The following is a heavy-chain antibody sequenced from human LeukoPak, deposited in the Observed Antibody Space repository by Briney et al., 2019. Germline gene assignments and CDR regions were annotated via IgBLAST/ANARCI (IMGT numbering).Heavy chain of an antibody. D-gene: IGHD1-26*01. Sequence: PSETLSLTCTVSGVSISTSNYYWGWIRQPPGKGLEWIGNIFYSGSTYYSPSLKSRVTISLDTSRNQFSLKLSSVTAADTAVYYCASKWELGGYFDYWGQGTLVTVSS. CDR1: GVSISTSNYY. J-gene: IGHJ4*02. V-gene: IGHV4-39*07. CDR3: ASKWELGGYFDY. CDR2: IFYSGST.